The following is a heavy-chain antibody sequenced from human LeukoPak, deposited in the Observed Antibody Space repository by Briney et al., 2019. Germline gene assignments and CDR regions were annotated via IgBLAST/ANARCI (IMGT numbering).Heavy chain of an antibody. CDR1: GFTFSSYS. CDR3: ARDPPYYYDSSGPEDY. Sequence: KPGGSLRLSCAASGFTFSSYSMTWVRQAPGKGLEWVSSISSSSSYIYYADSVKGRFTISRDNAKNSLYLQMNSLRAEDTAVYYCARDPPYYYDSSGPEDYWGQGTLVTVSS. J-gene: IGHJ4*02. V-gene: IGHV3-21*01. CDR2: ISSSSSYI. D-gene: IGHD3-22*01.